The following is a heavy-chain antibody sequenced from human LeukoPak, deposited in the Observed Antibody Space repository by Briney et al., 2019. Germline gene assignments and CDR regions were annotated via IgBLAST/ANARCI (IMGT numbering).Heavy chain of an antibody. CDR1: GGSIRSYY. CDR2: IYYSGST. CDR3: ARGDSSSWYPYPVFDY. D-gene: IGHD6-13*01. J-gene: IGHJ4*02. Sequence: SETLSLTCTVSGGSIRSYYWSWIRQPPGKGLEWIGYIYYSGSTNYNPSLKSRVTISVDTSKNQFSLKLSSVTAADTAVYYCARGDSSSWYPYPVFDYWGKGTLVTVSS. V-gene: IGHV4-59*01.